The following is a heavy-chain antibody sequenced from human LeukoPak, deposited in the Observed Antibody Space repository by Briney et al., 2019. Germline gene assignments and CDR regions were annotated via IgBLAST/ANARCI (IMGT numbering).Heavy chain of an antibody. CDR2: INWNSDTK. V-gene: IGHV3-9*01. CDR1: GFAFHNYA. D-gene: IGHD3-22*01. J-gene: IGHJ4*02. Sequence: GGSLRLSCVGSGFAFHNYAMHWVRRPPGKGLKWVSAINWNSDTKAYADSVKGRFTISRDNAKNSLYLQMNSLRAEDTAVYYCARKGNYYYDSSGLGDFDYWGQGTLVTVSS. CDR3: ARKGNYYYDSSGLGDFDY.